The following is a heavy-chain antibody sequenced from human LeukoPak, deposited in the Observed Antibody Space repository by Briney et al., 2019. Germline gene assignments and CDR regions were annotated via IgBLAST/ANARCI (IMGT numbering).Heavy chain of an antibody. Sequence: ASVTVSCKVSGYTLTELSMHWVRQAPGKGLEWMGGFYPEDGETIYAQKFQGRVTMTEDTSTDTAYMELSRLRSDDTAVYYCARGPNPRLLWFGELRDNWFDPWGQGTLVTVSS. D-gene: IGHD3-10*01. CDR3: ARGPNPRLLWFGELRDNWFDP. V-gene: IGHV1-24*01. J-gene: IGHJ5*02. CDR1: GYTLTELS. CDR2: FYPEDGET.